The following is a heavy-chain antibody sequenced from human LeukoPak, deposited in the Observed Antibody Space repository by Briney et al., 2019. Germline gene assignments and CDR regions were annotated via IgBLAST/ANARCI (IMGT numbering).Heavy chain of an antibody. J-gene: IGHJ4*02. CDR1: GFTFTTAA. V-gene: IGHV3-23*01. Sequence: GGSLRLSCAASGFTFTTAAMAWVRQAPGKGLEWVSSISGCGVMTYFADSVRGRFTISRDNSKNTLYLQMSSLRAEDTALYYCARTTFGGAIITSKFDLWGRGTLVPVSS. D-gene: IGHD3-16*02. CDR3: ARTTFGGAIITSKFDL. CDR2: ISGCGVMT.